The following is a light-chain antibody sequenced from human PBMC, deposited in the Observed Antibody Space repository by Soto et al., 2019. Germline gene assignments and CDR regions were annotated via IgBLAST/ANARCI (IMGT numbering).Light chain of an antibody. J-gene: IGKJ5*01. CDR2: DAS. CDR3: QQRSNWPIT. CDR1: QSVSSY. Sequence: EIVVTQSPATLSLSPGERATISCSTSQSVSSYFAWYQQKPGRAPRLLIYDASSRATGIPARFIGSGSGTDFTLTISSLEPEEFAVYYCQQRSNWPITFGQGKRLEIK. V-gene: IGKV3-11*01.